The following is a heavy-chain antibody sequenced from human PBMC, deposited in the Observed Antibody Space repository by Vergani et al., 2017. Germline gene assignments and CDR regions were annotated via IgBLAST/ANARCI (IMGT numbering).Heavy chain of an antibody. CDR3: ARVGYSSSSGLYYFDY. CDR1: GFTFSDYY. CDR2: ISGSSGYT. Sequence: QVQLVESGGGLVKPGGSLRLSCAVSGFTFSDYYMSWIRQAPGKGLEWISYISGSSGYTNYEESVKGRVAISRDNAKNSLYLQMNSLRDEDTAIYYCARVGYSSSSGLYYFDYWGQGTLVTVSS. V-gene: IGHV3-11*06. J-gene: IGHJ4*02. D-gene: IGHD6-6*01.